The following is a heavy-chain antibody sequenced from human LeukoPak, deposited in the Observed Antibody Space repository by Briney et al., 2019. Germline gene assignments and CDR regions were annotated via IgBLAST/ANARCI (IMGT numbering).Heavy chain of an antibody. J-gene: IGHJ5*02. D-gene: IGHD2-2*01. Sequence: ASVKVSCKASGYTFTSYYMHWVRQAPGQGLEWMGIINPSGGSTSYAQKFQGRVTMTRDRSTSTVYMELTSRRSEDTAVYYCVRGVLVPATITDRFDPWGQGTLVTVSS. CDR2: INPSGGST. CDR3: VRGVLVPATITDRFDP. V-gene: IGHV1-46*01. CDR1: GYTFTSYY.